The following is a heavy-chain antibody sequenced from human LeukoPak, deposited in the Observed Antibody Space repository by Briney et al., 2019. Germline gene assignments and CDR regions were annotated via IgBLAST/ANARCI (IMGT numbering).Heavy chain of an antibody. CDR1: GGTFSSYA. D-gene: IGHD2-2*01. CDR2: IIPIFGTA. Sequence: AASVKLSCKASGGTFSSYAISWGRQAPGQGLEWMGGIIPIFGTANYAQKFQGRVTITTDESTSTAYMDLSSLRSEDTAVYYCARRYCSSTSCYADSGYGYFDYWGQGTVAMVSS. V-gene: IGHV1-69*05. CDR3: ARRYCSSTSCYADSGYGYFDY. J-gene: IGHJ4*02.